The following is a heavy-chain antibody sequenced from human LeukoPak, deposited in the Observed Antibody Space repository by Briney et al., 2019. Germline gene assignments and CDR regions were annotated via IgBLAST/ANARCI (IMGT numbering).Heavy chain of an antibody. CDR3: ARVTYYFDY. V-gene: IGHV4-59*01. CDR2: IYYSGST. Sequence: SETLSLTCTVSGGSISSYYWSWIRQPPGKGLEWIGYIYYSGSTNYNPSLKSRVTISVDMSKNQFSLKLSSVTAADTAVYYCARVTYYFDYWGQGTLVAVSS. CDR1: GGSISSYY. J-gene: IGHJ4*02.